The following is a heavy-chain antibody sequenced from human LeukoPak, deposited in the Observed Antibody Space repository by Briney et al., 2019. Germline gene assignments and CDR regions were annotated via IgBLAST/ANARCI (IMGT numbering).Heavy chain of an antibody. CDR3: ARWGLGYCSSTSCYTYYYYGMDV. V-gene: IGHV4-34*01. J-gene: IGHJ6*02. Sequence: SETLFLTCAVYGGSFSGYYWSWIRQPPGKGLEWIGEINHSGSTNYNPSLKSRVTISVDTSKNQFSLKLSSVTAADTAVYYCARWGLGYCSSTSCYTYYYYGMDVWGQGTTVTVSS. CDR1: GGSFSGYY. CDR2: INHSGST. D-gene: IGHD2-2*02.